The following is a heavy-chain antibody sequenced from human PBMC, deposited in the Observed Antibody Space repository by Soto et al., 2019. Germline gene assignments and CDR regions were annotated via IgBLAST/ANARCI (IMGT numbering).Heavy chain of an antibody. V-gene: IGHV2-5*01. D-gene: IGHD2-15*01. J-gene: IGHJ5*02. CDR1: WLSLPTKRKS. CDR3: VHRRYCAGGSGFEP. CDR2: IYANDEK. Sequence: WLSLPTKRKSVGWIRQPPGKALEWLAFIYANDEKAYSPSLKSRLTLPKDTSKNQVVLTMTNMDPVDTATYYCVHRRYCAGGSGFEPWGQGTLVTVSS.